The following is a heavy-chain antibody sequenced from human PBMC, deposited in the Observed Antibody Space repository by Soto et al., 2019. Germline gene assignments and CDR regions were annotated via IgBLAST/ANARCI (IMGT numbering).Heavy chain of an antibody. V-gene: IGHV3-23*01. CDR1: GFTFSSYA. CDR3: AKETHYDFWSGYERGMDV. CDR2: ISGSGGST. D-gene: IGHD3-3*01. J-gene: IGHJ6*02. Sequence: EVQLLESGGGLVQPGGSLRLSCAASGFTFSSYAMSWVRQAPGKGLEWVSAISGSGGSTYYADSVKGRFTISRDKSKNTLYLQMNRLRAEDTAVYYCAKETHYDFWSGYERGMDVLGQGTTVTVSS.